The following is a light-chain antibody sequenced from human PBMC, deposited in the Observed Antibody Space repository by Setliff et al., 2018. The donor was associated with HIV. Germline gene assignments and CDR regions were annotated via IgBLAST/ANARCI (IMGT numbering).Light chain of an antibody. CDR3: SSYAGSNTPYV. CDR2: EVN. V-gene: IGLV2-8*01. CDR1: SSDVGGYDY. Sequence: ALTQPPSASGSLGQSVTISCTGTSSDVGGYDYVSWYQQHPGKAPKLMIHEVNKRPSRVPDRFSGSKSDNTASLTVSGLQAEDEADYYCSSYAGSNTPYVFGTGTKVTVL. J-gene: IGLJ1*01.